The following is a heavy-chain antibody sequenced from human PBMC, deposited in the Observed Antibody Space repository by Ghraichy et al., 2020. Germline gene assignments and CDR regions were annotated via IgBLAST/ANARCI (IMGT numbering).Heavy chain of an antibody. Sequence: ASVKVSCKASGYTFTGYYMHWVRQAPGQGLEWMGRINPNSGGTNYAQKFQGRVTMTRDTSISTAYMELSRLRSDDTAVYYCARVYCSSTSCYKRNFDYWGQGTLVTVSS. D-gene: IGHD2-2*02. CDR2: INPNSGGT. V-gene: IGHV1-2*06. CDR1: GYTFTGYY. J-gene: IGHJ4*02. CDR3: ARVYCSSTSCYKRNFDY.